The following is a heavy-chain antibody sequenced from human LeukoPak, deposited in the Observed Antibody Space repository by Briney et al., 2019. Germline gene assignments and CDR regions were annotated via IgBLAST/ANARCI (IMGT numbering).Heavy chain of an antibody. V-gene: IGHV3-21*01. D-gene: IGHD6-19*01. Sequence: GGSLRLSCAASGFTFSSYGMHWVRQAPGKGLEWVSSISSSSSYIYYADSVKGRFTISRDNAKNSLYLQMNSLRAEDTAVYYCARMRAGTNYYYMDVWGKGTTVTVSS. J-gene: IGHJ6*03. CDR1: GFTFSSYG. CDR2: ISSSSSYI. CDR3: ARMRAGTNYYYMDV.